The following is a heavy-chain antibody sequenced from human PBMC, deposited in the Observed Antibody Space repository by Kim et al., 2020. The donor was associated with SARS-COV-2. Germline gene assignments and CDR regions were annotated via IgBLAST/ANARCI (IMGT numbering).Heavy chain of an antibody. V-gene: IGHV3-53*01. D-gene: IGHD2-2*02. CDR2: IYSGGST. CDR3: ARDRIVVVPAAILPDYYYYGMDV. Sequence: GGSLRLSCAASGFTVSSNYMSWVRQAPGKGLEWVSVIYSGGSTYYADSVKGRFTISRDNSKNTLYLQMNSLRAEDTAVYYCARDRIVVVPAAILPDYYYYGMDVWGQGTTVTVSS. J-gene: IGHJ6*02. CDR1: GFTVSSNY.